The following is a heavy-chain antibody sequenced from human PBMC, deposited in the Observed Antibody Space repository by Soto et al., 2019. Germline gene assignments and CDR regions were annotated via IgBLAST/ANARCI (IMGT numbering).Heavy chain of an antibody. CDR3: ARGGSESDY. V-gene: IGHV3-7*03. CDR2: IHRDGTET. D-gene: IGHD3-10*01. CDR1: GFTFNAYW. Sequence: EVQLVESGGGLVQPGGSLGLSCAASGFTFNAYWMTWVRQAPGKGLEWVANIHRDGTETKYVASVKGRFTISRDNAKNSLYLQMNSLRAEDTAVYYRARGGSESDYWGQGTLVVVSS. J-gene: IGHJ4*02.